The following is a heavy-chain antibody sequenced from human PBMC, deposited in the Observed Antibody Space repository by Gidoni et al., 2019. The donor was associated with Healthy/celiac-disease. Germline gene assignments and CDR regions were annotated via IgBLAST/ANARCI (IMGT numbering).Heavy chain of an antibody. CDR2: ISYDGSNK. D-gene: IGHD5-12*01. CDR1: GFTFSSYG. V-gene: IGHV3-30*18. CDR3: AKDLYSGYSPGVY. Sequence: QVQLVESGGGLVQPGRALRLSCAASGFTFSSYGMHWVRQAPGKGLEWVAVISYDGSNKYYADSVKGRFTISRDNSKNTLYLQMNSLRAEDTAVYYCAKDLYSGYSPGVYWGQGTLVTVSS. J-gene: IGHJ4*02.